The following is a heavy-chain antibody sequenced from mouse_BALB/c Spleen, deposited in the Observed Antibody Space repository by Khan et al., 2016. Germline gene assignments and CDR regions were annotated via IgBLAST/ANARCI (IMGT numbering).Heavy chain of an antibody. V-gene: IGHV9-1*02. CDR2: INTNTGEP. CDR3: ARGGGDYFDY. Sequence: QIQLVQSGPELKKPGETVKISCKASGYSFTNYGMNWVKQAPGKGLKWMSWINTNTGEPTYVDDFKGRFAFSLETSASTAYLQINNLKNEDMATYFCARGGGDYFDYWGKGTTLKVSS. CDR1: GYSFTNYG. J-gene: IGHJ2*01.